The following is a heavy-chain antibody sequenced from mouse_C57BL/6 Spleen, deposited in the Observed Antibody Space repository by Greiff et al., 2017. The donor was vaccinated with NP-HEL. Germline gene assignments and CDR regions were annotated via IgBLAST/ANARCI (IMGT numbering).Heavy chain of an antibody. Sequence: QVQLQQSGPELVKPGASVKISCKASGYAFSSSWMNWVKQRPGQGLEWIGRIYPGDGDTNYNGKFKGKATLTADKSSSTAYMQLSSLTSEDSAVYFCARSLAGWGQGTTLTVSS. V-gene: IGHV1-82*01. CDR1: GYAFSSSW. CDR3: ARSLAG. J-gene: IGHJ2*01. CDR2: IYPGDGDT.